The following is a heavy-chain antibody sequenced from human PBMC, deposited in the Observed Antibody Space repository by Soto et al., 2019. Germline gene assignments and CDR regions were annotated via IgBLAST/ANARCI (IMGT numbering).Heavy chain of an antibody. CDR2: IYYSGST. V-gene: IGHV4-39*07. D-gene: IGHD5-12*01. CDR3: ARDQGDSGYDRWYYYGMDV. Sequence: SDTLSLTCTVSGGSISSSSFHWGWIRQPPGKGLEWIGSIYYSGSTYYSPSLKSRVTISVDTSKNQFSLKLSSVTAADTAVYYCARDQGDSGYDRWYYYGMDVWGQGTTVTVSS. J-gene: IGHJ6*02. CDR1: GGSISSSSFH.